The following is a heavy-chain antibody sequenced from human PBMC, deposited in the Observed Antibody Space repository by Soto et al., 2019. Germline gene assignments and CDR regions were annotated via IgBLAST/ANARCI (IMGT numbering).Heavy chain of an antibody. D-gene: IGHD6-19*01. CDR2: IIPILGIA. J-gene: IGHJ6*03. V-gene: IGHV1-69*02. CDR3: ASPYSSGCYANYYYMDV. Sequence: QVQLVQSGAEVKKPGSSVKVSCKASGGTFSSYTISWVRQAPGQGLEWMGRIIPILGIANYAQKFQGRVTITADKSTSTAYMELSSLRSEDTAVYYCASPYSSGCYANYYYMDVWGKGPTVTVSS. CDR1: GGTFSSYT.